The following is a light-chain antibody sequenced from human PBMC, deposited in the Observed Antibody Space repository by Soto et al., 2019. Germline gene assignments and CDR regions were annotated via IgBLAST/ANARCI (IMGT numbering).Light chain of an antibody. CDR2: ATS. CDR1: QGINNW. J-gene: IGKJ4*01. Sequence: DIPMTQSPSSVSASIGDRVTITCRASQGINNWLAWYQQTPGKAPKLLIYATSTLQSGVPSRFSGSGSGTEVTLSISSLQPEDFATYYCQQANSFPHTVGGGTKVEIK. CDR3: QQANSFPHT. V-gene: IGKV1-12*01.